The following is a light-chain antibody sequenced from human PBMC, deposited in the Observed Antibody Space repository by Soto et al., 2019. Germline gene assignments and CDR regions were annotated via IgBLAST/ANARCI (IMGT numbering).Light chain of an antibody. CDR2: DAS. CDR3: QQYSGYPIFS. V-gene: IGKV1-5*01. CDR1: QSISTW. Sequence: DIQMTQSPSTLSASVGDRITITCRASQSISTWLAWYQLRPGKAPKVLIYDASTLESGVPSRFSGSGSGTEFTLTISSLQADDFATYYGQQYSGYPIFSFGPGTKVDIK. J-gene: IGKJ3*01.